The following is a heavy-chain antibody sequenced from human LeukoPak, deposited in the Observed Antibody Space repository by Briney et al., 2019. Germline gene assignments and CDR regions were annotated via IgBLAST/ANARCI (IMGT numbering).Heavy chain of an antibody. Sequence: PSETLSLTCTVSGGSISSSSYYWGWIRQPPGKGLEWIGSIYYSGGTYYNPSLKSRVTISVDTSKNQFSLKLSSVTAADTAVFYCARAPYYYDSSGYPYPDYWGQGTLVTVSS. J-gene: IGHJ4*02. V-gene: IGHV4-39*07. D-gene: IGHD3-22*01. CDR2: IYYSGGT. CDR1: GGSISSSSYY. CDR3: ARAPYYYDSSGYPYPDY.